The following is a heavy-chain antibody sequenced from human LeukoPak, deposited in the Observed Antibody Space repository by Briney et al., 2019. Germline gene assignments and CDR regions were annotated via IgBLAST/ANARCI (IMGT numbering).Heavy chain of an antibody. CDR2: ISYHARDQ. Sequence: GGSLRLSSTASGFTFSDRAMHWVRQAPGKGLEWVTVISYHARDQFYADSVKGRFTVSRDNSRNILYLQMNSLRAEDSAVYYCAAQPCINGICYLDYWGQGALVTVSS. CDR1: GFTFSDRA. J-gene: IGHJ4*02. CDR3: AAQPCINGICYLDY. D-gene: IGHD2-8*01. V-gene: IGHV3-30*04.